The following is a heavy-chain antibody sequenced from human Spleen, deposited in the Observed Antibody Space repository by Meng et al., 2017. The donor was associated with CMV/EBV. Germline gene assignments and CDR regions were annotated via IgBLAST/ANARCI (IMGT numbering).Heavy chain of an antibody. CDR3: AKKYYDFWSGYSSRTGAFDI. CDR1: GFTFSSYE. V-gene: IGHV3-48*03. Sequence: GESLKISCAASGFTFSSYEMNWVRQAPGKGLEWVSYISSSGNTIYYADSVKDRFTISRDNAKNSLYLQMNSLRAEDTAVYYCAKKYYDFWSGYSSRTGAFDIWGQGTMVTVS. D-gene: IGHD3-3*01. CDR2: ISSSGNTI. J-gene: IGHJ3*02.